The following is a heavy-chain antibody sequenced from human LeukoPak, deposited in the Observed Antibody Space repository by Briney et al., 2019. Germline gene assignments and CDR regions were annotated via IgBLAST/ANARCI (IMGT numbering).Heavy chain of an antibody. J-gene: IGHJ6*03. Sequence: ASVKVSCKASGYTFTSYDINWVRQATGQGLEWMGWMNPNSGNTGYAQKFQGRDTMTRNTSISTAYMELSSLRSEDTAVYYCARGAPELRYFDWLFTPNYYYYYMDVWGKGTTVTISS. CDR1: GYTFTSYD. CDR3: ARGAPELRYFDWLFTPNYYYYYMDV. D-gene: IGHD3-9*01. V-gene: IGHV1-8*01. CDR2: MNPNSGNT.